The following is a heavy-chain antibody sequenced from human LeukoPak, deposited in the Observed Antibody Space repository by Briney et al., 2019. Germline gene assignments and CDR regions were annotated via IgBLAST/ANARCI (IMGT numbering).Heavy chain of an antibody. CDR1: GFTFSSYS. Sequence: PGGSLRLSCAASGFTFSSYSMNWVRQAPGKGLEWVSYISSSSSTIYYADSVKGRFTISRDNAKNSLYLQMNSLRAEDTAVYYCARLEEGAFDIWGQGTMVTVSS. J-gene: IGHJ3*02. CDR2: ISSSSSTI. CDR3: ARLEEGAFDI. V-gene: IGHV3-48*04.